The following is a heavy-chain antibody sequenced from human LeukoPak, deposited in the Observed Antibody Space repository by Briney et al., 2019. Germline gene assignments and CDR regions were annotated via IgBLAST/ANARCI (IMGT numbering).Heavy chain of an antibody. J-gene: IGHJ4*02. V-gene: IGHV4-61*09. D-gene: IGHD3-16*01. Sequence: SETLSLTCTVSGGSISSGHNYWSWVRQPAGKGLEWIGHIFTSGSTNYNPSLRSRVAISVDTSKNQFSLRLSSVTATATAVYYCASLMEGMGGKGHWGQGTLVTVSS. CDR1: GGSISSGHNY. CDR3: ASLMEGMGGKGH. CDR2: IFTSGST.